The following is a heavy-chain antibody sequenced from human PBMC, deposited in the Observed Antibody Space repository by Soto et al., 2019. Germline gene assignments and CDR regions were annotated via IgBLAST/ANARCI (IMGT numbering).Heavy chain of an antibody. CDR1: GGSISSYY. J-gene: IGHJ4*02. Sequence: QVQLQESGPGLVKPSETLSLTCTVSGGSISSYYWSWIRQPPGKGLEWIGYIYYSGSTNYNPSLTSRVTISVDTSKNQFSLKLSSVTAADTAAYYCARRYGSCFDYWGQGTLVTVSS. D-gene: IGHD5-18*01. V-gene: IGHV4-59*08. CDR2: IYYSGST. CDR3: ARRYGSCFDY.